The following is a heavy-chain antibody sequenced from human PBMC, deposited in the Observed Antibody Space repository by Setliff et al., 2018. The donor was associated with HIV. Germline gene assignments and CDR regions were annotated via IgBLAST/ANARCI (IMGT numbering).Heavy chain of an antibody. CDR1: GYTFTGYY. Sequence: ASVKVSCKASGYTFTGYYMHWVRQAPGQGLEWMGIINPSGGSTYSAQNFQGRVTLTRDTSTSTVYMELRSLRSEDTAMYYCARGADTARLPREYYYYYGMDVWGQGTTVTVSS. CDR3: ARGADTARLPREYYYYYGMDV. J-gene: IGHJ6*02. D-gene: IGHD5-18*01. CDR2: INPSGGST. V-gene: IGHV1-46*01.